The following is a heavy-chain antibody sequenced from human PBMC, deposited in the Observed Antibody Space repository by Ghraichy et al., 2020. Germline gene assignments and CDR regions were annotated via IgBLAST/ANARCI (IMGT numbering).Heavy chain of an antibody. V-gene: IGHV3-21*01. CDR3: ASLPRPGYSYVKVGAYYGMDV. CDR1: GFTFSSYS. D-gene: IGHD5-18*01. Sequence: GGSLRLSCAASGFTFSSYSMNWVRQAPGKGLEWVSSISSSSSYIYYADSVKGRFTISRDNAKNSLYLQMNSLRAEDTAVYYCASLPRPGYSYVKVGAYYGMDVWGQGTTVTVSS. J-gene: IGHJ6*02. CDR2: ISSSSSYI.